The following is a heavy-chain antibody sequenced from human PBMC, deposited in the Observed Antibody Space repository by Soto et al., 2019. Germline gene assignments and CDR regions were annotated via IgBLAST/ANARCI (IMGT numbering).Heavy chain of an antibody. J-gene: IGHJ6*02. D-gene: IGHD6-19*01. Sequence: SSVKVSCKASGGTFSSYAISWVRQAPGQGLEWMGGIIPIFGTANYAQRFQGRVTITAAESTSTAYMELSSLRSEDTAVYYCARDEREQWLVHPSYYYYGMDVWGQGTTVTVSS. CDR3: ARDEREQWLVHPSYYYYGMDV. V-gene: IGHV1-69*13. CDR1: GGTFSSYA. CDR2: IIPIFGTA.